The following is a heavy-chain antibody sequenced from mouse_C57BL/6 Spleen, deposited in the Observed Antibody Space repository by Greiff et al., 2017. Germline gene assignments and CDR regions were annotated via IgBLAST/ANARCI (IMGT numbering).Heavy chain of an antibody. CDR1: GYTFTDYY. CDR3: ARSPTGTEAMDY. Sequence: VKLQESGAELVRPGASVKLSCKASGYTFTDYYINWVKQRPGQGLEWIARIYPGSGNTYYNEKFKGKATLTAEKSSSTAYMQLSSLTSEDSAVYFCARSPTGTEAMDYWGQGTSVTVSA. J-gene: IGHJ4*01. D-gene: IGHD4-1*02. CDR2: IYPGSGNT. V-gene: IGHV1-76*01.